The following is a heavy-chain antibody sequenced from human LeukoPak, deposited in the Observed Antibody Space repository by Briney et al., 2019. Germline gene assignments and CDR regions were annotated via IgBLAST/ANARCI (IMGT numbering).Heavy chain of an antibody. J-gene: IGHJ4*02. CDR3: ASRPAGSTWYGVFDY. CDR2: IYYTGST. CDR1: GGSISGDY. V-gene: IGHV4-59*01. Sequence: SETLSLTCTVSGGSISGDYWSWIRQPPGQGLEWVAYIYYTGSTNYNPSLKSRVTMSLDTSRDQFSLRLTSVTAADTAIYYCASRPAGSTWYGVFDYWSQGTLVTVSS. D-gene: IGHD6-13*01.